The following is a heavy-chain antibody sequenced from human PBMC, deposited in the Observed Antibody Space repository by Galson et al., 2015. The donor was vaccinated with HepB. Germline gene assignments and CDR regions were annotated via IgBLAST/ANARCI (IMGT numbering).Heavy chain of an antibody. Sequence: ETLSLTCTVSGGSISSSSYYWGWIRQPPGKGLEWIGSIYYSGSTYYNPSLKSRVTISVDTSKNQFSLKLSSVTAADTAVYYCARRSVNIQWLVGVDAFDIWGQGTMVTVSS. CDR3: ARRSVNIQWLVGVDAFDI. D-gene: IGHD6-19*01. V-gene: IGHV4-39*01. CDR1: GGSISSSSYY. CDR2: IYYSGST. J-gene: IGHJ3*02.